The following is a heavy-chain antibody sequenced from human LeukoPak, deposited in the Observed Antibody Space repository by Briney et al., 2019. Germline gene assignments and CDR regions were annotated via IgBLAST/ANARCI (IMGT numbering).Heavy chain of an antibody. V-gene: IGHV4-34*01. CDR1: GGSFSGYY. Sequence: SETLSLTCAVYGGSFSGYYWSWVRQSPGQGLEWIGEINHSGSTNYNPSLKSRVSMLLDTSKNQFSLKVRSVTAADTAVYYCVRDEDGQLDIWGRGQWSPSRQ. J-gene: IGHJ3*02. D-gene: IGHD1-1*01. CDR2: INHSGST. CDR3: VRDEDGQLDI.